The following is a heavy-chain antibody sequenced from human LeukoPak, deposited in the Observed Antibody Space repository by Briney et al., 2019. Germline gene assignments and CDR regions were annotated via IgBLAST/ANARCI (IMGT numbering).Heavy chain of an antibody. D-gene: IGHD2-2*01. CDR3: ARVLSIVVVPGATFWFDP. V-gene: IGHV4-34*01. Sequence: PSETLSLTCAVYGGSFSGYYWSWIRQPPGKGLEWIGVANHSGSTNYNPSLKSRVTISVDTSKNQFSLKLSSVTPADTAVYHCARVLSIVVVPGATFWFDPWGQGTLVTVSS. J-gene: IGHJ5*02. CDR1: GGSFSGYY. CDR2: ANHSGST.